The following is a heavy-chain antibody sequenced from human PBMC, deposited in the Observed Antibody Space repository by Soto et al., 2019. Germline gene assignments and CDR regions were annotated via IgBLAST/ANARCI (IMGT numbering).Heavy chain of an antibody. CDR2: INPSGGST. D-gene: IGHD3-3*01. CDR1: GYTFIRYY. CDR3: ARSASNYDFWSGYQDPYYYYYGMDV. V-gene: IGHV1-46*01. J-gene: IGHJ6*02. Sequence: ASVKVSCKAFGYTFIRYYMHWVRQAPGQGLEWMGIINPSGGSTSYAQKFQGRVTMTRDTSTSTVYMELSSLRSEDTAVYYCARSASNYDFWSGYQDPYYYYYGMDVWGQGTTVTVSS.